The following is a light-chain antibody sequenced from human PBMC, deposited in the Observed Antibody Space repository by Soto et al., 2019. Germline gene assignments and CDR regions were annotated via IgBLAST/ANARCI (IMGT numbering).Light chain of an antibody. V-gene: IGLV2-11*01. CDR1: SSDVGGYNY. Sequence: QSVLTQPRSVSGSPGQSVTISCTGTSSDVGGYNYVSWYQPHPGKAPKVMIYDVSKRPSGVPDRFSGSNSGNTASLTISGLQAEDEAYYYCCSYAGSPYVFGTGTQLTVL. J-gene: IGLJ1*01. CDR2: DVS. CDR3: CSYAGSPYV.